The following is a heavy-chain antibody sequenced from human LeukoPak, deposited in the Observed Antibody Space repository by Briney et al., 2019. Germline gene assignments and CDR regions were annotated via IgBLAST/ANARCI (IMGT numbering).Heavy chain of an antibody. J-gene: IGHJ6*02. V-gene: IGHV1-18*01. CDR3: ARDYVLGYSGYVDYYYGMDV. Sequence: ASVKVSCKASGYTFISYGISWVRQASGQGLEWMGWISSHSGNTKYAQNLQGRVTMTTETSTSTVYMELRSLRSDDTAVYYCARDYVLGYSGYVDYYYGMDVWGQGTTVTVSS. CDR2: ISSHSGNT. D-gene: IGHD5-12*01. CDR1: GYTFISYG.